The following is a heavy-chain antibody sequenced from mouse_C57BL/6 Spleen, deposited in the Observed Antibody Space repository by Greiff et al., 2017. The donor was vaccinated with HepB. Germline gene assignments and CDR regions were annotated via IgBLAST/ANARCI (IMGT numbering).Heavy chain of an antibody. J-gene: IGHJ3*01. CDR1: GFTFSNYW. CDR3: TIYYGRGGAWFAY. D-gene: IGHD1-1*01. Sequence: VKLQESGGGLVQPGGSMKLSCVASGFTFSNYWMNWVRQSPEKGLEWVAQIRLKSDNYATHYAESVKGRFTISRDDSKSSVYLQMNNLRAEDTGIYYCTIYYGRGGAWFAYWGQGTLVTVSA. CDR2: IRLKSDNYAT. V-gene: IGHV6-3*01.